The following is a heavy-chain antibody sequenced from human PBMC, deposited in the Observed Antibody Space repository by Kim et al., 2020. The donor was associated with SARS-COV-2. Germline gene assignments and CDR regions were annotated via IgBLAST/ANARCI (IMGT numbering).Heavy chain of an antibody. Sequence: SVKVSCKASGGTFSSYAISWVRQAPGQGLEWMGGIIPIFGTANYAQKFQGRVTITADESTSTAYMELSSLRSEDTAVYYCARAGRIAAAGTFPYGDVDYWGQGTLVTVSS. V-gene: IGHV1-69*13. CDR3: ARAGRIAAAGTFPYGDVDY. CDR2: IIPIFGTA. J-gene: IGHJ4*02. CDR1: GGTFSSYA. D-gene: IGHD6-13*01.